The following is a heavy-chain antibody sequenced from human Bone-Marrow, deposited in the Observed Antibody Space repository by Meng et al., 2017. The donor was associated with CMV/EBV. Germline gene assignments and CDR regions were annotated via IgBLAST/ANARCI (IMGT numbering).Heavy chain of an antibody. D-gene: IGHD6-6*01. Sequence: ASVKVSCKASGYTFTSYGISWVRQAPGQGLEWMGWISAYNGNTNYAQKLQGRVTMTTDTSTSTAYMELRSLRSDDTAVYYCARDPGIAARRHHYYYGMDVWGQATLVTSSS. V-gene: IGHV1-18*01. CDR3: ARDPGIAARRHHYYYGMDV. CDR1: GYTFTSYG. CDR2: ISAYNGNT. J-gene: IGHJ6*02.